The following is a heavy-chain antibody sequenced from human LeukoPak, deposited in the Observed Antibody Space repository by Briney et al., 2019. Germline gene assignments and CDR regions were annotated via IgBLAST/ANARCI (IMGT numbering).Heavy chain of an antibody. J-gene: IGHJ4*02. Sequence: GGSLRLSCAASGFTFSSCSMNWVRQAPGKGLEWVSSISSSSSYIYYADSVKGRFTISRDNAKNSLYLQMNSLRAEDTAVYYCARYCSSTSCYTGVDYWGQGTLVTVSS. D-gene: IGHD2-2*02. CDR1: GFTFSSCS. V-gene: IGHV3-21*01. CDR2: ISSSSSYI. CDR3: ARYCSSTSCYTGVDY.